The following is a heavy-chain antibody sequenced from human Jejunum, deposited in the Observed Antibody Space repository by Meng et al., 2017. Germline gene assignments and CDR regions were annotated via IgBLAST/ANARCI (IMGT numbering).Heavy chain of an antibody. D-gene: IGHD1-26*01. Sequence: GGSLRLSCAASGFTFSSYEMNWVRQAPGKGLECVAYISSSGSALYYADSVKGRFAVSRDNAKNSLYLQLNSVRAEDTAVYYCARDLRHGTPDSLDIWGQGTMVTVSS. J-gene: IGHJ3*02. CDR2: ISSSGSAL. V-gene: IGHV3-48*03. CDR1: GFTFSSYE. CDR3: ARDLRHGTPDSLDI.